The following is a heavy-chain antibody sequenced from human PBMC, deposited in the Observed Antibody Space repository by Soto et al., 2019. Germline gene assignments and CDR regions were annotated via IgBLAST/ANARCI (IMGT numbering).Heavy chain of an antibody. CDR3: AAPRDEYGSGISWFTYGMDV. CDR2: LNGAGGST. CDR1: GFTFSDYA. D-gene: IGHD3-10*01. V-gene: IGHV3-23*01. J-gene: IGHJ6*02. Sequence: GGSRRLSCLASGFTFSDYAMTWVRHVPGRGLEWVSSLNGAGGSTYYADSVRGRFTISRDNSQNTLFLQMNRLTVDDTAIYYCAAPRDEYGSGISWFTYGMDVWGQGTTVTVSS.